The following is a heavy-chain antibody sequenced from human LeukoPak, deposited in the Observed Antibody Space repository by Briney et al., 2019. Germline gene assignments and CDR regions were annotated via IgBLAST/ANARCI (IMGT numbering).Heavy chain of an antibody. CDR1: GFTFSSFG. V-gene: IGHV3-30*03. CDR2: IANDGKTT. Sequence: PGRSLRLSCAASGFTFSSFGMHWVRQAPGKGLEWVAVIANDGKTTYYADSVKGRFTISRDNSKNTLYLQMNSLRAEDTAVYYCARRSGYDAYYYYYYMDVWGKGTTVTISS. J-gene: IGHJ6*03. D-gene: IGHD5-12*01. CDR3: ARRSGYDAYYYYYYMDV.